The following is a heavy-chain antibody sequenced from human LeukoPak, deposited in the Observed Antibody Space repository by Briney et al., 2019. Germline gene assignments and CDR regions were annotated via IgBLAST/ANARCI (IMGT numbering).Heavy chain of an antibody. D-gene: IGHD3-16*01. CDR2: IYYSGST. V-gene: IGHV4-59*01. CDR3: ARVGEDSRILDY. CDR1: GGSISSYY. Sequence: SETLSLTCTVSGGSISSYYWSWIRQPPGKGLEWIGYIYYSGSTNYNPSLKSRVTISVDTSKNQFSLKLSSVTAADTAVYYCARVGEDSRILDYWGQGTLVTVSS. J-gene: IGHJ4*02.